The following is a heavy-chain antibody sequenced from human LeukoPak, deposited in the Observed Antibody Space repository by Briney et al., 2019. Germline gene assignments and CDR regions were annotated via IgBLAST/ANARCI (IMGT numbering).Heavy chain of an antibody. Sequence: GGSLRLSCVTSGFTFSDYWMHWVRQAPGKGLVWVARSNSDGIITSYADSVKGRFTISRDNAKNTLYLHMNTLRVVDTAVYYCARDLHYGTGSYPLYWGQGTLVTVSS. J-gene: IGHJ4*02. V-gene: IGHV3-74*01. CDR2: SNSDGIIT. CDR3: ARDLHYGTGSYPLY. D-gene: IGHD3-10*01. CDR1: GFTFSDYW.